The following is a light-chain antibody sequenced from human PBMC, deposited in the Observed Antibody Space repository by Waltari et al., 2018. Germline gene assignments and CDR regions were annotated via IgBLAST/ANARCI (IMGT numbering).Light chain of an antibody. Sequence: QSVLTQPPSVSGAPGQRVTISCTGSSSNIGAGYDVHWYQQVPGTAPKLLIHGNPKRPSGVPDRFSGSKSGTSASLAITGLQAEDEADYYCQSYDSSLSGWVFGGGTKLTVL. CDR2: GNP. V-gene: IGLV1-40*01. CDR1: SSNIGAGYD. J-gene: IGLJ3*02. CDR3: QSYDSSLSGWV.